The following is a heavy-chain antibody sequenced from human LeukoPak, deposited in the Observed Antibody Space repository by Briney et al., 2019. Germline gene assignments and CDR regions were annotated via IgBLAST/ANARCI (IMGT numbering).Heavy chain of an antibody. CDR2: IIPIFGTA. CDR1: GGTFSSYA. CDR3: AIAHSSGWYRGLGYFDY. V-gene: IGHV1-69*05. J-gene: IGHJ4*02. Sequence: SVKVSCKASGGTFSSYAISWVRHAPGQGLEWIGGIIPIFGTANYAQKFQGRVTITTDESTSTAYMELSSLRSEDTAVYYCAIAHSSGWYRGLGYFDYWGQGTLVTVSS. D-gene: IGHD6-19*01.